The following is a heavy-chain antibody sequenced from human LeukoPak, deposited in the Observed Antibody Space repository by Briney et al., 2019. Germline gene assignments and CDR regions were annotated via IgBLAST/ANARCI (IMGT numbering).Heavy chain of an antibody. D-gene: IGHD1-20*01. CDR2: ISGSGSST. CDR3: AKGSDNWSNYYYMDV. V-gene: IGHV3-23*01. CDR1: RFTYNSYA. J-gene: IGHJ6*03. Sequence: GGSLTLSCAASRFTYNSYAMRWARHAPGKGLEGVSAISGSGSSTYYADSVKGRFTVSRDNSKNTLYMKMNSLRAEDTAVYYCAKGSDNWSNYYYMDVRGKGTTVTVSS.